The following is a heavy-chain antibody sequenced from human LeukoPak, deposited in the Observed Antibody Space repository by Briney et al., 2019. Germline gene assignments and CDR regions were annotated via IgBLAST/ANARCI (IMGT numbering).Heavy chain of an antibody. CDR1: GYTFTDYG. CDR2: ISGYNGNT. J-gene: IGHJ5*02. D-gene: IGHD6-19*01. V-gene: IGHV1-18*01. CDR3: ARGGGLVPGTWFDP. Sequence: GASVKVSCKASGYTFTDYGIRWVRQAPGQGLEWMGWISGYNGNTNNAQELQGRVTMTTDTSTSTAYLELRSLRSDDTAVYYCARGGGLVPGTWFDPWGQGTLVTVSS.